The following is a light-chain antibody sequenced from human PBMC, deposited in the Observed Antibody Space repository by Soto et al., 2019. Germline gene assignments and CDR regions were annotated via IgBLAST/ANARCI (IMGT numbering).Light chain of an antibody. CDR3: QQYSDGYT. J-gene: IGKJ2*01. Sequence: IVMTQSPATLSVSQGERATLSCRASQSVSVNLAWYQQKPGQAPRLLIYGASIRATGIPARFSGSGSGTEFTPTISSLQSEDFAVYYCQQYSDGYTFGQGTKLEIK. CDR1: QSVSVN. V-gene: IGKV3-15*01. CDR2: GAS.